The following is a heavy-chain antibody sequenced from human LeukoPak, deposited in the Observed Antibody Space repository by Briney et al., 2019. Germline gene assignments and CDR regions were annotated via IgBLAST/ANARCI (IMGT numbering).Heavy chain of an antibody. V-gene: IGHV5-51*01. J-gene: IGHJ5*02. Sequence: GESLKISCKGSGYSFTSYWIGWVRQMPGKGLEWMGIIYPGDSDTRYSPSFQGQVTISADKSISTAYMELSRLRSDDTAVYYCARDGLLWFGESGGQPNWFDPWGQGTLVTVSS. D-gene: IGHD3-10*01. CDR3: ARDGLLWFGESGGQPNWFDP. CDR2: IYPGDSDT. CDR1: GYSFTSYW.